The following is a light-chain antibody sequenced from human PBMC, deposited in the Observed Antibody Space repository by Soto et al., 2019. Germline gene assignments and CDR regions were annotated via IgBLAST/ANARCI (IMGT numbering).Light chain of an antibody. CDR1: SSDVGGYNF. V-gene: IGLV2-14*03. CDR2: NVY. J-gene: IGLJ2*01. CDR3: KSYTRSSTLV. Sequence: QSALTQPASVSGSPGQSITISCTGTSSDVGGYNFVSWYQQHPGKAPKLMLYNVYDRPSGISHRFSGSRSGNTASLTISGLQAEDEAHYYCKSYTRSSTLVFGGGTKLTVL.